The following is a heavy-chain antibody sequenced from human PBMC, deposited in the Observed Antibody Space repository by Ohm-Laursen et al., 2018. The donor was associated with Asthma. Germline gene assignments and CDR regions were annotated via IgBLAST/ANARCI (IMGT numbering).Heavy chain of an antibody. Sequence: ASVKVSCKVSGYSVTSYAFSWVRQAPGQRPEWMGWIYIGNTNYAPNFRDRITMTTDTSTSTAYMELRSLTSDDTAVYYCVRDVVDRFDYWGQGSLVIVSS. CDR3: VRDVVDRFDY. CDR2: IYIGNT. J-gene: IGHJ4*02. V-gene: IGHV1-18*04. D-gene: IGHD2-21*01. CDR1: GYSVTSYA.